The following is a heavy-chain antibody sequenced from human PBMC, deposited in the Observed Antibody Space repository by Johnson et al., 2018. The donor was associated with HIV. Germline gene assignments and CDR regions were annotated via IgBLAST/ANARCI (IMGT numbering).Heavy chain of an antibody. Sequence: VQVVESGGGLVQPGGSLRLSSVASGFTFSNYDMHWVRQATGKGLEWVSVIGAAGDTYYPGSVKGRFTISRENAKNSLYLQMNSLRAGDTAVYYCARGSGSSIGAREAVDIWGQGTMVTVSS. V-gene: IGHV3-13*01. J-gene: IGHJ3*02. CDR1: GFTFSNYD. CDR2: IGAAGDT. D-gene: IGHD6-6*01. CDR3: ARGSGSSIGAREAVDI.